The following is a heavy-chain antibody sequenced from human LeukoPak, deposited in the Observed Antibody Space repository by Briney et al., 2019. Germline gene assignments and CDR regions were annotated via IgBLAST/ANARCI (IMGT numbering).Heavy chain of an antibody. CDR1: GVTLSDHH. D-gene: IGHD3-22*01. CDR2: TRNKARGYTT. V-gene: IGHV3-72*01. CDR3: ARDGAEGDNSAFDI. J-gene: IGHJ3*02. Sequence: PGGPLRLSCAASGVTLSDHHMDWVRQAPGKGLEWVGRTRNKARGYTTEYDASVKRRFTISRDDSKTLVYLQMNSLKTEDTAVYFCARDGAEGDNSAFDIWGQGTVVTVSS.